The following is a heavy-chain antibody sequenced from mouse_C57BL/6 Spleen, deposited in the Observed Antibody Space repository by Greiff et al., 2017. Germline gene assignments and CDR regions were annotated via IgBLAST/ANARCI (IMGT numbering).Heavy chain of an antibody. J-gene: IGHJ4*01. V-gene: IGHV1-59*01. Sequence: VQLQQPGAELVRPGTSVKLSCKASGYTFTSYWMHWVKQRPGQGLAWIGVIDPSDSYTNYNQKFKGKATLTVDTSSSTAYMQLSSLTSEDSAVYYCARGLRLYAMDYWGQGTSVTVSS. CDR2: IDPSDSYT. D-gene: IGHD1-2*01. CDR3: ARGLRLYAMDY. CDR1: GYTFTSYW.